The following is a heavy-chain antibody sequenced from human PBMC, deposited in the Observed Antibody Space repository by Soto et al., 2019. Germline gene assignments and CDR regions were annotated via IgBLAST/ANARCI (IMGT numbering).Heavy chain of an antibody. V-gene: IGHV3-21*01. Sequence: PGGSLRLSCAASGFTFSSYSMNWVRQAPGKGLEWVSSISSSSSYIYYADSVKGRFTISRDNAKNSLYLQMNSLRAEDTAVCYCARVSGSGSSPDYWYFDLWGRGTLVTVSS. CDR3: ARVSGSGSSPDYWYFDL. CDR1: GFTFSSYS. D-gene: IGHD5-12*01. CDR2: ISSSSSYI. J-gene: IGHJ2*01.